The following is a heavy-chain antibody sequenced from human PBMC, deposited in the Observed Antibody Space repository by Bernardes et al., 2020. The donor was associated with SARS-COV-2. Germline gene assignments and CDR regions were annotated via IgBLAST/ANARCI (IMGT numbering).Heavy chain of an antibody. CDR3: AKGSIYCSGGSCYPNWFDP. CDR1: GFTFSSYA. D-gene: IGHD2-15*01. CDR2: ISGSGGST. V-gene: IGHV3-23*01. J-gene: IGHJ5*02. Sequence: GGSLRLSCAASGFTFSSYAMSWVRQAPGKGLEWVSAISGSGGSTYYADSVKGRFTISRDNSKNTLYLQMNSLRAEDTAVYYCAKGSIYCSGGSCYPNWFDPWGQGTLVTVSS.